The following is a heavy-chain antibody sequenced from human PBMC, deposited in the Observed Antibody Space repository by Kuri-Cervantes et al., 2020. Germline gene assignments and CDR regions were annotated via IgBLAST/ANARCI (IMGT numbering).Heavy chain of an antibody. V-gene: IGHV4-39*07. Sequence: SETLSLTCTVSGDSITSDTYYWAWIRQPPGKGLEWIGSIYHGGSSYYNPSLKSRVTMSIDKSKNQFSLKLISVTAADTAVYYCARDLGGSGYFWFDPWGQGTLVTVSS. CDR2: IYHGGSS. D-gene: IGHD3-22*01. CDR1: GDSITSDTYY. J-gene: IGHJ5*02. CDR3: ARDLGGSGYFWFDP.